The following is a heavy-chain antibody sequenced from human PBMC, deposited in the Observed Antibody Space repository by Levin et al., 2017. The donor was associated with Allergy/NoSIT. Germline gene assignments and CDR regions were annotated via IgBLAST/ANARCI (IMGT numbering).Heavy chain of an antibody. CDR3: ARDSGYGVDY. J-gene: IGHJ4*02. V-gene: IGHV4-31*03. Sequence: SQTLSLPCTVSRGSIRRGAYSWSWIRQHPGKGLEWIGYIYYTGTTYYNASLKSRVTISRDTSKNQFSLKLTSVPAADTAVYYCARDSGYGVDYWGQGTLVIVSS. D-gene: IGHD4-17*01. CDR2: IYYTGTT. CDR1: RGSIRRGAYS.